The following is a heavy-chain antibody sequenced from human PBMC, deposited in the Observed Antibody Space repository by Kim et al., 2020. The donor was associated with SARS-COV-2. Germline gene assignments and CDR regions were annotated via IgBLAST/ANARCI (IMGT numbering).Heavy chain of an antibody. D-gene: IGHD3-3*01. CDR1: GFTFSSYW. V-gene: IGHV3-7*01. Sequence: GSLRLSCAASGFTFSSYWMSWVRQAPGKGLEWVANIKQDGSEKYYVDSVKGRFTISRDNAKNSLYLQMNSLGAEDTAVYYCARVGDFWSGYYIGYYYGMDVWGQGTTVTVSS. J-gene: IGHJ6*02. CDR3: ARVGDFWSGYYIGYYYGMDV. CDR2: IKQDGSEK.